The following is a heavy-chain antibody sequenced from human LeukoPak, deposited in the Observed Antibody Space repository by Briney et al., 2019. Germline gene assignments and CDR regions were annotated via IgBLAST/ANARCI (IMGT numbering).Heavy chain of an antibody. Sequence: QALSHTSTMSAGSTFSGGYYGRWIRLHARNGLGWIGFFSYGADTCYNPSIKGRVTISVDTSINPFSLELSSVTAADTAMYYCTVGQDHYGSGLYWGQGTLVTVSS. J-gene: IGHJ4*02. V-gene: IGHV4-31*07. CDR1: AGSTFSGGYY. CDR2: FSYGADT. D-gene: IGHD3-10*01. CDR3: TVGQDHYGSGLY.